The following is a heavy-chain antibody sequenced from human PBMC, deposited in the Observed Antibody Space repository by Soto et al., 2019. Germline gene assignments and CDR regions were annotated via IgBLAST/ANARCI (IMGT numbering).Heavy chain of an antibody. J-gene: IGHJ4*02. CDR2: INPNSGGT. CDR3: ARVPARNKYYFDY. CDR1: GYTFTDYY. Sequence: ASVKVSCKASGYTFTDYYIHWVRQAPGQGLEWMGWINPNSGGTNYAQKFQGRVTMTRDTSISTAYMELSRLRSDHTAVYYCARVPARNKYYFDYWGQGTLVTVSS. V-gene: IGHV1-2*02. D-gene: IGHD2-2*01.